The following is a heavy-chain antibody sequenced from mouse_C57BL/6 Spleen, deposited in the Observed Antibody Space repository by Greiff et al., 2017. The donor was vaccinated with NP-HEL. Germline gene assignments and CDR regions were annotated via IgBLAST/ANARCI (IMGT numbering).Heavy chain of an antibody. J-gene: IGHJ3*01. CDR2: IYPGSGST. V-gene: IGHV1-55*01. CDR3: AIYDGYYWFAY. CDR1: GYTFTSYW. D-gene: IGHD2-3*01. Sequence: QVHVKQPGAELVKPGASVKMSCKASGYTFTSYWITWVKQRPGQGLEWIGDIYPGSGSTNYNEKFKSKATLTVDTSSSTAYMQLSSLTSEDSAVYYCAIYDGYYWFAYWGQGTLVTVSA.